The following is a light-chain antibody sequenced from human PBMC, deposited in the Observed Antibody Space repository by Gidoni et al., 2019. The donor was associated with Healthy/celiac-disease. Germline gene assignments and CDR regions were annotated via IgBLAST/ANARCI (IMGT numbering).Light chain of an antibody. J-gene: IGKJ4*01. CDR3: QHSYSTPPT. CDR2: AAS. Sequence: DIQMTKSPCSLSASVGDRVTITCRASQSISSYLNWYQQKPGKAPKLLIYAASSLQSGVPSRFSGSGSGTDFTRTISSLQPEDFATYYCQHSYSTPPTFGGGTKVEIK. CDR1: QSISSY. V-gene: IGKV1-39*01.